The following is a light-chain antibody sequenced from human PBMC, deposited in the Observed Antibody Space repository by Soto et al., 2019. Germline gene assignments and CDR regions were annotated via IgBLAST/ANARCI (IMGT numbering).Light chain of an antibody. CDR2: GTS. Sequence: EIVLTPSPGTLSLSPGERATLSCRASQNISRSLAWYQQKPGQGPSLLIYGTSTRAGGVPARFSGGGSGTEYTLTISSLQPVDFATYYCQQYNRSPWTFGQGTKGDIK. CDR1: QNISRS. V-gene: IGKV3-15*01. J-gene: IGKJ1*01. CDR3: QQYNRSPWT.